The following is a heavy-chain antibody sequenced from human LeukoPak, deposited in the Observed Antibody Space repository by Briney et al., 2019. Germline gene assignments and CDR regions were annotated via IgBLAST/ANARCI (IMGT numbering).Heavy chain of an antibody. D-gene: IGHD2-21*02. J-gene: IGHJ5*02. CDR3: ARDCGGDCLTGRNNWFDP. CDR1: GFTFSSYW. Sequence: PGGSLRLSCAASGFTFSSYWMSWARQAPGKGLEWVANIKQDGSEKYYVDSVKGRFTISRDNAKNSLYLQMNSLRAEDTAVYYCARDCGGDCLTGRNNWFDPWGQGTLVTVSS. V-gene: IGHV3-7*04. CDR2: IKQDGSEK.